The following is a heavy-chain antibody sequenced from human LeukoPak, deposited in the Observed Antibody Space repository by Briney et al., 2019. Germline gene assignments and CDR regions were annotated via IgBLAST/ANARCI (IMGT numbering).Heavy chain of an antibody. V-gene: IGHV3-53*01. CDR3: AIGYCSSTSCLGFKGY. CDR1: GFTVTDNY. J-gene: IGHJ4*02. Sequence: PGGSLRLSCAASGFTVTDNYMNWVRQSSGKGLEWVSVIYGGGDTNYADSVKGRFIISRDNAKNSLYLQMNSLRAEDTAVYYCAIGYCSSTSCLGFKGYWGQGTLVTVSS. D-gene: IGHD2-2*01. CDR2: IYGGGDT.